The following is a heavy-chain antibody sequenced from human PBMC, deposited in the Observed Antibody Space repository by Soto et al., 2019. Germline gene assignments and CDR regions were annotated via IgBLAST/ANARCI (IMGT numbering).Heavy chain of an antibody. CDR2: IIPFFGTA. CDR1: GGTFSTFG. CDR3: ARTAPMEAGDKLYYDF. D-gene: IGHD4-17*01. Sequence: SVKVSCKTSGGTFSTFGISWVRQAPGQGLEWMGGIIPFFGTAEYSQKFEDRITITADESTNTVYMDLRSLTSEDTAIYYCARTAPMEAGDKLYYDFWGQGALVTVSS. V-gene: IGHV1-69*13. J-gene: IGHJ4*02.